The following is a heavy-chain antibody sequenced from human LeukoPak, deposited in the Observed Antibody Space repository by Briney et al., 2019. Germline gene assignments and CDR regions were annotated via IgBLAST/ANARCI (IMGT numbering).Heavy chain of an antibody. Sequence: GGSLRLSCAASGFTFSSYGMHWVRQAPGKGLEWVAVIWYDGSNKYYADSVKGRFTISRDNSKNTLYLQMNSLRAEDKAVYYCARDRFPYGDYDFDYWGQGTLVTVSS. D-gene: IGHD4-17*01. CDR3: ARDRFPYGDYDFDY. J-gene: IGHJ4*02. CDR2: IWYDGSNK. CDR1: GFTFSSYG. V-gene: IGHV3-33*01.